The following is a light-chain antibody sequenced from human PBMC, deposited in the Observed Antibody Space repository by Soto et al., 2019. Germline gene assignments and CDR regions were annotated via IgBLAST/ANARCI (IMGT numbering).Light chain of an antibody. J-gene: IGKJ2*01. Sequence: EIVMTQSPATLSVSPGERATLSCRASQSVRSNLGWYQQKPGQPPRLLIHSASTRATGIPARFSGSGSGTEFTLTISSLQSEDLAVYYCQQFKNRPYTFGQGTKLDIK. CDR2: SAS. CDR1: QSVRSN. CDR3: QQFKNRPYT. V-gene: IGKV3-15*01.